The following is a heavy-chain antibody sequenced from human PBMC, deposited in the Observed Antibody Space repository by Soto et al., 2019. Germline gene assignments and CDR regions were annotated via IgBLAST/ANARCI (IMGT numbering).Heavy chain of an antibody. CDR1: GFTFSNYW. CDR2: IKQDGSEN. J-gene: IGHJ6*03. D-gene: IGHD5-12*01. Sequence: GGSLRLSCAGSGFTFSNYWMTWVRQAPGMGLEWVANIKQDGSENYYVDSVKGRFTISRDNAKNSLYLQMNSLRAEDTAVYYCARVENSGYDIVYYYMDVWGKGTTVTVSS. V-gene: IGHV3-7*01. CDR3: ARVENSGYDIVYYYMDV.